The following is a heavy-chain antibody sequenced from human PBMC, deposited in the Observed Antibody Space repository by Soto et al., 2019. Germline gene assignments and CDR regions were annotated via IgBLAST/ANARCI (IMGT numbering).Heavy chain of an antibody. J-gene: IGHJ6*02. CDR3: ARSGYYYGSGSYYYYYGMDV. CDR2: INAGNGNT. D-gene: IGHD3-10*01. V-gene: IGHV1-3*01. CDR1: GYTFTGYY. Sequence: ASVKVSCKASGYTFTGYYMHWVRQAPGQRLEWMGWINAGNGNTKYSQKFQGRVTITRDTSASTAYMELSSLRSEDTAVYYCARSGYYYGSGSYYYYYGMDVWGQGTTVTV.